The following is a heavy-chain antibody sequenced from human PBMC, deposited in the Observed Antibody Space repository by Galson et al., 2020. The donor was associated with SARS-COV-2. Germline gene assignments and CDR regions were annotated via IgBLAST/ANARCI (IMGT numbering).Heavy chain of an antibody. CDR1: GGSISSGGYY. Sequence: SETLSLTCTVSGGSISSGGYYWSWNRQHPGKGLEWIGYIYYSGSTYYNPSLKRRVTISVDTSKNQFSLKLSSVTAADTAVYYGARTPGGTDAFDIWGQGTMVTVSS. V-gene: IGHV4-31*03. D-gene: IGHD1-1*01. CDR2: IYYSGST. CDR3: ARTPGGTDAFDI. J-gene: IGHJ3*02.